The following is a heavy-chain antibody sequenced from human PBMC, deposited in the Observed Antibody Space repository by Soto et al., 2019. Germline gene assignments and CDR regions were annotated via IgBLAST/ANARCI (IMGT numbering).Heavy chain of an antibody. Sequence: QVQLQESGPGLVKPSETLSLTCTVSGGSIRDYYWGWIRQSPGKGLEWIGYIYYTGTTKYNPSLKSRVXLXVXXSKNQFSLKLDSVTAADTAVYYCARLGGYYQAFDSWGQGTLVTVSS. CDR1: GGSIRDYY. V-gene: IGHV4-59*08. CDR2: IYYTGTT. J-gene: IGHJ4*02. D-gene: IGHD3-22*01. CDR3: ARLGGYYQAFDS.